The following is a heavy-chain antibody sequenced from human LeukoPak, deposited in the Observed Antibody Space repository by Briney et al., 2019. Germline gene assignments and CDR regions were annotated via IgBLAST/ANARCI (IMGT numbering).Heavy chain of an antibody. CDR2: VYPGDSDSDT. CDR3: ARRDYYGSGSYWGAFDY. J-gene: IGHJ4*02. V-gene: IGHV5-51*01. CDR1: GCSFTSYW. Sequence: GESLKISCKGSGCSFTSYWIGWVRQMPGKGLEWMGVVYPGDSDSDTKYSPSLQGQVTISADKSISTAYLQWSSLKASDTAIYYCARRDYYGSGSYWGAFDYWGQGTLVTVSS. D-gene: IGHD3-10*01.